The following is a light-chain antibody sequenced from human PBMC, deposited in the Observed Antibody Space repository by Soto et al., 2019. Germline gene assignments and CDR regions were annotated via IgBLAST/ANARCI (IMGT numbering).Light chain of an antibody. J-gene: IGKJ5*01. Sequence: DIPLTQAPSFLSASAGDRVTITCRASQVISSYLAWYQQKPGRAPKLLIYAASTLQSGVPSRFSGSGSGTAFTLTITSLQPEDFATYYCQQLNSFPLTFVQGTRLEIK. CDR3: QQLNSFPLT. CDR1: QVISSY. V-gene: IGKV1-9*01. CDR2: AAS.